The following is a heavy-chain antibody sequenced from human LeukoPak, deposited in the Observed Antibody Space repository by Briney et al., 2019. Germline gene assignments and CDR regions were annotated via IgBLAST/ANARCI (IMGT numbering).Heavy chain of an antibody. D-gene: IGHD3-3*01. CDR2: IWYGGSNK. CDR3: ARERFLEWLTNYYYYGMDV. V-gene: IGHV3-33*01. CDR1: GFTFSSYG. J-gene: IGHJ6*02. Sequence: GRSLRLSCAASGFTFSSYGMHWVRQAPGKGLEWVAVIWYGGSNKYYADSVKGRFTISRDNSKNTLYLQMNSLRAEDTAVYYCARERFLEWLTNYYYYGMDVWGQGTTVTVSS.